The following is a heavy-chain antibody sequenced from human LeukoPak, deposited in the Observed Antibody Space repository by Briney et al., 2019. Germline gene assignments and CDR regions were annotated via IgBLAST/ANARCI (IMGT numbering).Heavy chain of an antibody. D-gene: IGHD3-10*01. CDR2: ISAYNGNT. V-gene: IGHV1-18*01. CDR1: GYTFTSYG. J-gene: IGHJ4*02. CDR3: ARDTNTGGLSLLWFGEVNFDY. Sequence: ASVKVSCKASGYTFTSYGISWVRQAPGQGLEWMGWISAYNGNTNYAQKLQGRVTMTTDTSTSTAYMELRSLRSDDTAVYYCARDTNTGGLSLLWFGEVNFDYWGQGTLVTVSS.